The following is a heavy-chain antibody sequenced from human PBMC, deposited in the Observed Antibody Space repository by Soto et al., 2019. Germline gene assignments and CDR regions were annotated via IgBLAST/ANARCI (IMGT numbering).Heavy chain of an antibody. D-gene: IGHD3-3*01. CDR3: TTRVYDPWSGYYAGLEQSFDY. V-gene: IGHV3-15*01. Sequence: PGGSLRLSCAASGFTLSNAWMSWVRQAPGKGLEWVGRIKSKTDGGTTDCAAPVKGRFTISRDDSKNTLYLQMNSLKTEDTAVYYCTTRVYDPWSGYYAGLEQSFDYWGQGTLVTVSS. CDR1: GFTLSNAW. CDR2: IKSKTDGGTT. J-gene: IGHJ4*02.